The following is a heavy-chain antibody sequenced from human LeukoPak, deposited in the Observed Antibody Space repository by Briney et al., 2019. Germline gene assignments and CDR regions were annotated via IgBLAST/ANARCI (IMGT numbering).Heavy chain of an antibody. CDR2: IYYSGST. J-gene: IGHJ4*02. CDR3: ATYNNDYGDYDYFDY. D-gene: IGHD4-17*01. Sequence: PSETLSLTCTVSGGSISSSSYYWGWIRQPPGKGLGWIGSIYYSGSTYYNPSLKSRVTISVDTSKNQFSLKLSSVTAADTAVYYCATYNNDYGDYDYFDYWGQGTLVTVSS. CDR1: GGSISSSSYY. V-gene: IGHV4-39*01.